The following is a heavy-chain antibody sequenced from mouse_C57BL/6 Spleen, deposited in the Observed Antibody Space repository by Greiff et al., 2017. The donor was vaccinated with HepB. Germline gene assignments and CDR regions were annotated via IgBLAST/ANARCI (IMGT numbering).Heavy chain of an antibody. CDR1: GYTFTSYW. CDR2: IDPSDSET. J-gene: IGHJ2*01. D-gene: IGHD1-1*01. CDR3: ARDYGSSDFDY. Sequence: QVQLQQPGAELVRPGSSVKLSCKASGYTFTSYWMHWVKQRPIQGLEWIGNIDPSDSETHYNQKFKDKATLTVDKSSSTAYMQLSSLISEDSAVYYCARDYGSSDFDYWGQGTTLTVSS. V-gene: IGHV1-52*01.